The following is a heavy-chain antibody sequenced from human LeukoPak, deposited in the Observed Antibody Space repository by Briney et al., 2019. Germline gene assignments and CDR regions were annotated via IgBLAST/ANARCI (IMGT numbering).Heavy chain of an antibody. Sequence: GGSQRLSCSVSGFTFSAYAMHWVRQAPGKGLEFLSSINGNGDSTYHADSVKGRFTISRDNSRSTLYLQMRSLRPEDTAVYYCVKSGYSTSSDVDYWGQGTLVTVSS. CDR1: GFTFSAYA. J-gene: IGHJ4*02. V-gene: IGHV3-64D*09. CDR2: INGNGDST. CDR3: VKSGYSTSSDVDY. D-gene: IGHD6-6*01.